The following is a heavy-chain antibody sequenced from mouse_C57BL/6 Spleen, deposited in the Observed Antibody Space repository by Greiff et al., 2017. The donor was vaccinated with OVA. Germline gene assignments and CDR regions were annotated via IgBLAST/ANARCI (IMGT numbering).Heavy chain of an antibody. Sequence: QVQLQQSGAELVKPGASVKMSCKASGYTFTSYWITWVKQRPGQGLEWIGDIYPGSGSTNYNEKFKSKATLTVDTSSSTAYMQLSSLTSEDSAVYYCARSENHYYAMDYWGQGTSVTVSS. CDR1: GYTFTSYW. J-gene: IGHJ4*01. V-gene: IGHV1-55*01. CDR2: IYPGSGST. CDR3: ARSENHYYAMDY.